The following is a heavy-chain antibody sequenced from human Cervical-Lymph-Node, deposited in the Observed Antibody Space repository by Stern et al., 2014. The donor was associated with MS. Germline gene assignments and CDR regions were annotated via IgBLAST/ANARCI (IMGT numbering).Heavy chain of an antibody. Sequence: EMQLVESGAEVKKPGESLKISCKGSGYRFDNYWIGWVRQKPGKGLEWMGIIYTADSDTRYSPSLQGQVTISADKSISTVHLQWSSLKASDTATYYCARTYSSGWYGGHAFDIWGQGTMVTVSS. V-gene: IGHV5-51*01. CDR2: IYTADSDT. D-gene: IGHD6-19*01. J-gene: IGHJ3*02. CDR3: ARTYSSGWYGGHAFDI. CDR1: GYRFDNYW.